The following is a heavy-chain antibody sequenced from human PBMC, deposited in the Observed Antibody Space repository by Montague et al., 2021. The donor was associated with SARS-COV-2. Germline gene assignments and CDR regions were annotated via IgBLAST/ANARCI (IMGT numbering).Heavy chain of an antibody. Sequence: SETLSLTCTVSGGSISSSSYYWGWIRQPPGKGLEWIGSIHYSGSTYYNPSLKSRVSISVDTSKNRFPLKLSSVTAADTAVYYCARLWDTVYYYYGMDVRGQGTTVTVSS. J-gene: IGHJ6*02. CDR3: ARLWDTVYYYYGMDV. V-gene: IGHV4-39*01. D-gene: IGHD1-26*01. CDR1: GGSISSSSYY. CDR2: IHYSGST.